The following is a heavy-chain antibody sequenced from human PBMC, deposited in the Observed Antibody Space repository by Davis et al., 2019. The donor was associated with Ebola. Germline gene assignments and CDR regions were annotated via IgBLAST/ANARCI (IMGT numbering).Heavy chain of an antibody. J-gene: IGHJ4*02. Sequence: GESLRLSCAASGFTFSDYYMSWIRQAPGKGLEWVSYISSSSSYTNYADSVKGRFTISRDNAKNSLYLQMNSLRDEDTAVYYCARAGRHYFDSQYFFDNWGQGTLVTVSS. CDR1: GFTFSDYY. D-gene: IGHD3-22*01. CDR3: ARAGRHYFDSQYFFDN. CDR2: ISSSSSYT. V-gene: IGHV3-11*06.